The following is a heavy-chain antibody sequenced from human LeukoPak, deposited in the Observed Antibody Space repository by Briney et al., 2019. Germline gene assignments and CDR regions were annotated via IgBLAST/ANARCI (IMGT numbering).Heavy chain of an antibody. D-gene: IGHD3-22*01. Sequence: GGSLRLSCAASGFSFSNYGMHWVRQAPGKGLEWVAIIGYDGTNKYYTDSVKGRFTISRDNSKNTLYLQMNSLRAEDTAMYYCTRSYYYDSSGYRNDYWGQGTLVTVSS. V-gene: IGHV3-33*01. J-gene: IGHJ4*02. CDR2: IGYDGTNK. CDR3: TRSYYYDSSGYRNDY. CDR1: GFSFSNYG.